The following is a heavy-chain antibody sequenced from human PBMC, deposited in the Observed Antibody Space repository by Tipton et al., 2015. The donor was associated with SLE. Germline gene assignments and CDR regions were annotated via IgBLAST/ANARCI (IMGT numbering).Heavy chain of an antibody. Sequence: TLSLTCTVSGGSISRGNYYWGWIRQPAGKALEWIGRVHISGSTNYNPSLKSRVTISVDTSKNQFSLKVTSVTAADTAVYYCARSLNYSFDIWGQGTMVTVSS. J-gene: IGHJ3*02. D-gene: IGHD4-11*01. CDR3: ARSLNYSFDI. V-gene: IGHV4-61*02. CDR1: GGSISRGNYY. CDR2: VHISGST.